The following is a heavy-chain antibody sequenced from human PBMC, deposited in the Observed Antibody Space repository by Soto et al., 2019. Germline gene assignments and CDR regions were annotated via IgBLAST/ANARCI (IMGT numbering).Heavy chain of an antibody. CDR3: ARLPRGYNYGMDV. V-gene: IGHV4-34*01. CDR1: GGSFSGYY. J-gene: IGHJ6*02. Sequence: QVQLQQWGAGLLKPSETLSLTCAVYGGSFSGYYWSWIRQPPGKGLEWIGEINHSGSTNYTPSLKSRVTISVDTSQNQFSLKLSSVTAADTAVYYCARLPRGYNYGMDVWGQGTTVTVSS. CDR2: INHSGST.